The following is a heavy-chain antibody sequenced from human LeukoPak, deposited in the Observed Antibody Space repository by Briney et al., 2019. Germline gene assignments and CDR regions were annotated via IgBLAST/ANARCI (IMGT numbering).Heavy chain of an antibody. CDR3: ARVAIPAATPGVYFDY. D-gene: IGHD2-2*01. J-gene: IGHJ4*02. Sequence: SETLSLTCTVSGGSISSYYWSWIRQPPGKGLEWIGYIYYSGSTNYNPSLKSRITISVDTSKNQFSLKLSSVTAADTAVYYCARVAIPAATPGVYFDYWGQGTLVTVSS. V-gene: IGHV4-59*01. CDR1: GGSISSYY. CDR2: IYYSGST.